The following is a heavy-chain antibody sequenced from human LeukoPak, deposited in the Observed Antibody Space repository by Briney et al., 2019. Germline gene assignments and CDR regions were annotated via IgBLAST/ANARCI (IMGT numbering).Heavy chain of an antibody. D-gene: IGHD3-9*01. Sequence: GGSLRLSCAASGFTVSSNYMSWVRQAPGKGLEWASSISSGSSYIYYADSMKGRFTVSRDNAKNSLYLQMNRLKAEDTAVYFCASHYDIDYWGQGTLVTVSS. V-gene: IGHV3-21*06. CDR1: GFTVSSNY. CDR3: ASHYDIDY. CDR2: ISSGSSYI. J-gene: IGHJ4*02.